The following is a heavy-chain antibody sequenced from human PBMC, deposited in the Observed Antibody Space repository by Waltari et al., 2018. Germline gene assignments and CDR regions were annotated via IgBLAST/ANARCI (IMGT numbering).Heavy chain of an antibody. V-gene: IGHV1-69*04. D-gene: IGHD1-7*01. Sequence: QVQLVQSGAEVKKPGSSVKVSCKASGGTFSSYAISWVRQAPGQGLEWMGGIIPILGIANYAQKFQGRVTITADESTSTAYMELSSLRSEDTAVYYCARGWNYPPNYYYYMDVWGKGTTVTVSS. CDR2: IIPILGIA. CDR1: GGTFSSYA. J-gene: IGHJ6*03. CDR3: ARGWNYPPNYYYYMDV.